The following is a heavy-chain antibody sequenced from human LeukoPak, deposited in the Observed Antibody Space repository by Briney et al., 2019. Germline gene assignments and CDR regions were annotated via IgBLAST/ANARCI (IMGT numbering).Heavy chain of an antibody. Sequence: GGSLRLSCAASGFTFSSYGMHWVRQAPGKGLEWVAVIWYDGSNKYYADSVKGRFTISRDNSKNTLYLQMNSLRAEDTAVYYCARGAGDLEDTSIFDHWGQGTLVTVSS. D-gene: IGHD2-21*02. J-gene: IGHJ4*02. CDR1: GFTFSSYG. V-gene: IGHV3-33*01. CDR2: IWYDGSNK. CDR3: ARGAGDLEDTSIFDH.